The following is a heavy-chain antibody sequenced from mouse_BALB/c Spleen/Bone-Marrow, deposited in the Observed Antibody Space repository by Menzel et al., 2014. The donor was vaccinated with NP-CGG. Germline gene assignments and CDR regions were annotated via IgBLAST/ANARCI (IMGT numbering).Heavy chain of an antibody. CDR2: ISSGGST. Sequence: DVKLVESGGGLVKPGGSLKLSCAASGSTFSSYAMSWVRQTPEKRLEWVASISSGGSTYYPDSVKGRFTISRDNARNILYLQMSSLRSEDTAMYYCARGGFRGLDYWGQGTTLTVSS. J-gene: IGHJ2*01. CDR3: ARGGFRGLDY. CDR1: GSTFSSYA. V-gene: IGHV5-6-5*01.